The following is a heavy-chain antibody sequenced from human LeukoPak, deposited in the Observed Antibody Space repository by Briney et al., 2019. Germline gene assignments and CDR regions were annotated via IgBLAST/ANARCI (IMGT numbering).Heavy chain of an antibody. V-gene: IGHV4-59*01. CDR3: ARVGVYYDSSGHYLDAFDI. CDR1: GGSISTYY. CDR2: IYYIGST. Sequence: ETLSLTRTVSGGSISTYYWSWIRQPPGKGLEWIGYIYYIGSTNYNPSLKSRVAISVDTSKNQFSLKLSSVTAADTAVYYCARVGVYYDSSGHYLDAFDIWGQGTMVTVSS. D-gene: IGHD3-22*01. J-gene: IGHJ3*02.